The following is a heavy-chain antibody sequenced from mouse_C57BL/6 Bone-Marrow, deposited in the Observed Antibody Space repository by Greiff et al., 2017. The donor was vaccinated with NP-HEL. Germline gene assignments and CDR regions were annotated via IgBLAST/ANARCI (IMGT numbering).Heavy chain of an antibody. CDR3: ARSRITTVVDYFDY. V-gene: IGHV1-22*01. CDR1: GYTFTDYN. Sequence: EVQLQQSGPELVKPGASVKMSCKASGYTFTDYNMHWVKQSHGKSLEWIGYINPNNGGTSYNQKFKGKATLTVNKSSSTAYMELRSLTSEDSAVYYCARSRITTVVDYFDYWGQGTTLTVSS. J-gene: IGHJ2*01. CDR2: INPNNGGT. D-gene: IGHD1-1*01.